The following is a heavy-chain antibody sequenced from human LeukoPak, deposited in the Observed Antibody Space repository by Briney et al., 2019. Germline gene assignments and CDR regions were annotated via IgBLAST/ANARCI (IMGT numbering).Heavy chain of an antibody. D-gene: IGHD6-13*01. CDR2: IKHDGSEK. Sequence: GGSLRLSRAASGFTFSSYWMTWVRQAPGKGLEWVGNIKHDGSEKYYVDSVKGRFTISRDNANKSLYLQMNSLRAEDTAVYYCASYHGYSSSWPYWGQGTLVTVSS. J-gene: IGHJ4*02. CDR3: ASYHGYSSSWPY. CDR1: GFTFSSYW. V-gene: IGHV3-7*03.